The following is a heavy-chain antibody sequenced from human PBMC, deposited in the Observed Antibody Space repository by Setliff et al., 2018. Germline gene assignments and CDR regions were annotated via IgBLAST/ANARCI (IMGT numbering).Heavy chain of an antibody. CDR3: ARTGTYRYFDY. V-gene: IGHV4-39*01. Sequence: SETLSLTCTVSGGSISNSNYFWGWIRQPPGKGLEWIGSVSYTGSTYYNPSLKSRVTISVDTSKNQVSLKLSSVTASDTAVYYCARTGTYRYFDYWGQGTLVTVSS. CDR1: GGSISNSNYF. D-gene: IGHD1-1*01. J-gene: IGHJ4*02. CDR2: VSYTGST.